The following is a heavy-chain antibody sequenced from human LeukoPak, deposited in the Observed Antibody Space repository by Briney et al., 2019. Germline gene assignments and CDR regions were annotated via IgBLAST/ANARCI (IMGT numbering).Heavy chain of an antibody. V-gene: IGHV3-15*01. CDR3: TTVRDGYNPHFDY. CDR1: GFTFSNXX. D-gene: IGHD5-24*01. Sequence: GGXXXLXXAASGFTFSNXXXXWVRXAXGKXXXXXXXXKSQTDGGTTDYAAPVKGRFTISRDDSKNTLYLQMNSLKTEDTAVYYCTTVRDGYNPHFDYWGQGTLVTVSS. CDR2: XKSQTDGGTT. J-gene: IGHJ4*02.